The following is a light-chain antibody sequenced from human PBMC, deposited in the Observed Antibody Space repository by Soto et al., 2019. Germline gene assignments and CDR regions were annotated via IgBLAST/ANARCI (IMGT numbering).Light chain of an antibody. CDR1: QNIDNY. J-gene: IGKJ2*03. CDR2: AAS. CDR3: QQSLSTPIYS. Sequence: DIQMTQSPSSLSASVGDRVTITCRASQNIDNYLNWYQQKPGKAPNLLIYAASSLQSGVPSRFAGSGSATHFTLTISTLQPEDVGTYFCQQSLSTPIYSFGQGT. V-gene: IGKV1-39*01.